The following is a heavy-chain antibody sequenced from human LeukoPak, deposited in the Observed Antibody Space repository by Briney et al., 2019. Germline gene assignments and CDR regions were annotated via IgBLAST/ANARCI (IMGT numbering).Heavy chain of an antibody. D-gene: IGHD6-19*01. Sequence: SETLSLTCTVSGGSVSSSSYCWGRIRQPPGKGLEWIGSIYYSGSTYYNPYLRSRATISVDTSKNHFSLKLSSVTAADTAVYYCARRIAMAGHYFDYWGKGTLVTVSS. J-gene: IGHJ4*02. CDR3: ARRIAMAGHYFDY. CDR2: IYYSGST. V-gene: IGHV4-39*02. CDR1: GGSVSSSSYC.